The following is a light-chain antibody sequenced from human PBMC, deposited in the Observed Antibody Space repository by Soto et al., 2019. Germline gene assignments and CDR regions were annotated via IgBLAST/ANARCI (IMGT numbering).Light chain of an antibody. Sequence: QSALTQPPSASGSPGQSVTIYCTGTSSDVGGYNYVSWYQQHPGKAPKVMIYDVNKRPSGVPDRFSGSKSGNTASLTVSGLQAEDEADYYCSSHAVSDNPFVVGTGTKLTVL. CDR2: DVN. J-gene: IGLJ1*01. CDR3: SSHAVSDNPFV. CDR1: SSDVGGYNY. V-gene: IGLV2-8*01.